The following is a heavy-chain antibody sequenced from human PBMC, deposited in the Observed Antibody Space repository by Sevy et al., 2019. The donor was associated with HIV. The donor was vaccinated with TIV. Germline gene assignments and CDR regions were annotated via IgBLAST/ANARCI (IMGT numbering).Heavy chain of an antibody. V-gene: IGHV3-48*02. Sequence: GGSLRLSCAASGFTFSIHSMNWVRQAPGKGLEWVSYITTSSGTIYYADSVKGRFTISRDNAKNSLYLQMNSLRDDDTAVYYCARSLYGDFYFDFWGQGTLVTVSS. CDR3: ARSLYGDFYFDF. D-gene: IGHD4-17*01. J-gene: IGHJ4*02. CDR1: GFTFSIHS. CDR2: ITTSSGTI.